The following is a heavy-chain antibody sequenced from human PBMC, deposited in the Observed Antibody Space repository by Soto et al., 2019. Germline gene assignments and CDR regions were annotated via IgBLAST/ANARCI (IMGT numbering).Heavy chain of an antibody. Sequence: QIILKESGPTLVKPTQTLTLTCNFSGFSLSTTSVGVGWIRQPPGKALEWLALIYWDGDNRYSPSQKRRLTITKDTSKNQVVLTMTNMDPVDTGTYYCVYIPPRQWMSFSVWGQGTMVIVSS. J-gene: IGHJ3*01. V-gene: IGHV2-5*04. CDR3: VYIPPRQWMSFSV. CDR2: IYWDGDN. CDR1: GFSLSTTSVG. D-gene: IGHD6-19*01.